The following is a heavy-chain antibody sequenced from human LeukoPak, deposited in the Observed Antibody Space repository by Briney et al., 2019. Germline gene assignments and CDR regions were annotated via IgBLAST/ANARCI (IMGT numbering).Heavy chain of an antibody. V-gene: IGHV3-9*01. Sequence: PGGSLRLSCAASGFTFHDYAMHWVRQAPGKGLEWVSGLSWNGGNIGYAESVRGRFTIPRDNAGNSLYLQMSSLRPEDTALYYCAKALGSTVTTRTYFDYWGQGTLVTVSS. J-gene: IGHJ4*02. CDR3: AKALGSTVTTRTYFDY. CDR1: GFTFHDYA. D-gene: IGHD4-17*01. CDR2: LSWNGGNI.